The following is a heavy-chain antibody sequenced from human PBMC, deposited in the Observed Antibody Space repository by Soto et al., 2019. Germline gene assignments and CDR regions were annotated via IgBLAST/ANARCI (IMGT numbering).Heavy chain of an antibody. J-gene: IGHJ4*02. CDR1: GFTFSSYG. CDR2: ISSSSTTI. CDR3: ARSPYYYDSSNYYGY. Sequence: EVQLVESGGGLVQPGGSLRLSCAASGFTFSSYGMNWVRQAPGKGLEWVSYISSSSTTIYYADSVKGRFTIFRDNAKNSLYLQLNSLRDEDMAVYYCARSPYYYDSSNYYGYWGQGTLVTVSS. D-gene: IGHD3-22*01. V-gene: IGHV3-48*02.